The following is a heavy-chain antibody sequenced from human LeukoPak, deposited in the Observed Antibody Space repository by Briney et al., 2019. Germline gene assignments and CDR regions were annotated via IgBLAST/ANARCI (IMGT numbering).Heavy chain of an antibody. D-gene: IGHD2-8*01. CDR1: GFTFSSYS. Sequence: GGSLRLSCAASGFTFSSYSMNWVRQAPGKGLEWVSSISSSSSYIYYADSVKGRFTISRDNAKNSLYLQMNSLRAEDTAVYYCARDGYCTSGVCYKVLDVWGKGTTVTVSS. CDR2: ISSSSSYI. CDR3: ARDGYCTSGVCYKVLDV. V-gene: IGHV3-21*01. J-gene: IGHJ6*04.